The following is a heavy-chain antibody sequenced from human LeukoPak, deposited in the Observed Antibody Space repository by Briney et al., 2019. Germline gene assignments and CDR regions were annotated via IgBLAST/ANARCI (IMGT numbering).Heavy chain of an antibody. CDR2: IYFRGTT. V-gene: IGHV4-59*01. CDR1: GGSISSYY. Sequence: PSETLSLTCTVSGGSISSYYWSWIRQPPGKGLEWIGYIYFRGTTNYHPSIKSRVTISVDRSKTQFSLKLTSVTTADTAVYYCGRSSEAPYDYCGQGSVATVSS. CDR3: GRSSEAPYDY. J-gene: IGHJ4*02.